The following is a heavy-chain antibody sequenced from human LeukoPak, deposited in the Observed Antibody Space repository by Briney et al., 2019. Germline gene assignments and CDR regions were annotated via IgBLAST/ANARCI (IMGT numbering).Heavy chain of an antibody. J-gene: IGHJ6*02. CDR2: IHYSGST. CDR1: GLSLSNYY. D-gene: IGHD4-23*01. CDR3: ARELGATVVNYGMDV. V-gene: IGHV4-59*01. Sequence: SETLSRTCSVSGLSLSNYYWSWIRQPPAKGLEWVGYIHYSGSTNYNPSLKSRVTISVDTSKNQLSLKLTSTTAADTAVYYCARELGATVVNYGMDVWGQGTTVTVSS.